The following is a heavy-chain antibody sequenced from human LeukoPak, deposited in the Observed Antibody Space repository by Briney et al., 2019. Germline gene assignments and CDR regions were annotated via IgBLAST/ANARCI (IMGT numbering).Heavy chain of an antibody. CDR2: IYHSGST. CDR3: SRASSTSYYDY. CDR1: GYSITSGYY. V-gene: IGHV4-38-2*02. J-gene: IGHJ4*02. Sequence: SETLSLTCTVSGYSITSGYYWGWIRQPRGKGLEWIGTIYHSGSTYYNPSLKSRVTISVDTSENQFSLKLSSVTAADTALYYCSRASSTSYYDYWGQGTLVSVSS. D-gene: IGHD6-19*01.